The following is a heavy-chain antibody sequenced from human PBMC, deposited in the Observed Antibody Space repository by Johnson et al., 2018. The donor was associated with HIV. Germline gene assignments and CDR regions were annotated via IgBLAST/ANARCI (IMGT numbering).Heavy chain of an antibody. CDR1: GFTFSSYA. CDR2: IPYDGSNK. D-gene: IGHD5-12*01. Sequence: QVQLVESGGGVVQPGRSLRLSCAASGFTFSSYAMHWVRQAPGKGLEWVTVIPYDGSNKYYADSVKGRFTISRDNAKNSLYLQMNSLRAEDTALYYCAKDIGAGAAPMYAFDIWGQGTMVTVSS. J-gene: IGHJ3*02. CDR3: AKDIGAGAAPMYAFDI. V-gene: IGHV3-30-3*01.